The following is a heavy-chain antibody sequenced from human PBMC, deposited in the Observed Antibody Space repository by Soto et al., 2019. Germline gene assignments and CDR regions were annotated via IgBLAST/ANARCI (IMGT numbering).Heavy chain of an antibody. J-gene: IGHJ6*02. Sequence: SETLSLTCTVSGGSISSSSYYWGWVRQPPGKGLEWIGSIYYAGSTYHNPSLKSRVTISVDTSKNQFSLKLSSVTAVDTAMYYCARLVFYCSRPSCTGYYYYGLDVWGRGTTVTVSS. CDR2: IYYAGST. CDR1: GGSISSSSYY. D-gene: IGHD2-2*01. CDR3: ARLVFYCSRPSCTGYYYYGLDV. V-gene: IGHV4-39*01.